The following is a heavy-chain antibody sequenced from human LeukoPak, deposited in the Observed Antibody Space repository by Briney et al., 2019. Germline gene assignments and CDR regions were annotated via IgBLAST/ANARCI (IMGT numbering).Heavy chain of an antibody. J-gene: IGHJ5*02. V-gene: IGHV3-23*01. CDR3: AKDSVLIPAGWFDP. CDR1: GISFSKYA. Sequence: PGGSLRLSCVASGISFSKYAMTWVRQAPGKGLEWVSSITVSGGHTHYADSVKGRFTISRDKTKNTLYLQMNSLRAEDTAVYYCAKDSVLIPAGWFDPWGQGTLVTVSS. D-gene: IGHD2-2*01. CDR2: ITVSGGHT.